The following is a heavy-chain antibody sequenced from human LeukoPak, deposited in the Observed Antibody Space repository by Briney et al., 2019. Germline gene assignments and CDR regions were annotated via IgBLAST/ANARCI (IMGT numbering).Heavy chain of an antibody. CDR2: INPNSGGT. Sequence: ASVKVSCKASGYTFTGYYMHWVRQAPGQGLEWMGRINPNSGGTNYAQKFQGRVTMTRDTSISTAYMEPSRLRSDDTAVYYCARSYSSSWYYFDYWGQGTLVTVSS. V-gene: IGHV1-2*06. J-gene: IGHJ4*02. CDR3: ARSYSSSWYYFDY. D-gene: IGHD6-13*01. CDR1: GYTFTGYY.